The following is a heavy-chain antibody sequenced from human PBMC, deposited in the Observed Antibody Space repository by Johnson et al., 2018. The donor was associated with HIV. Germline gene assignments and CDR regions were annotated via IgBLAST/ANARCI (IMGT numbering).Heavy chain of an antibody. D-gene: IGHD3/OR15-3a*01. CDR2: VKSKTDGGTT. V-gene: IGHV3-15*01. J-gene: IGHJ3*02. CDR3: ARDGRGLNAFDI. Sequence: VQLVESGGGLIQPGGSLRLSCAAYGLSVSYGYMTWVRQAPGKGLEWVGRVKSKTDGGTTDYAAPVKGRFTIYRDTAKNSLYLQMNSLRDVDTAVYYCARDGRGLNAFDIWGQGTMVTVSS. CDR1: GLSVSYGY.